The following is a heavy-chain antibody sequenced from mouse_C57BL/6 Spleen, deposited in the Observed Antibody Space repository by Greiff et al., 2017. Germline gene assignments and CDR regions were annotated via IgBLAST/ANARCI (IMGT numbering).Heavy chain of an antibody. D-gene: IGHD3-3*01. CDR1: GYTFTSYW. CDR3: AREGQDYFDY. J-gene: IGHJ2*01. V-gene: IGHV1-61*01. CDR2: IYPSDSET. Sequence: QVHVKQPGAELVRPGSSVKLSCKASGYTFTSYWMDWVKQRPGQGLEWIGNIYPSDSETHYNQKFKDKATLTVDKSSSTAYMQLSSLTSEDSAVDYCAREGQDYFDYWGQGTTLTVSS.